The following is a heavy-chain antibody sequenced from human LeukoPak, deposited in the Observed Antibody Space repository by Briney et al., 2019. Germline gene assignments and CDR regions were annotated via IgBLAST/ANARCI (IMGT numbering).Heavy chain of an antibody. CDR3: ARGPYYDFWSGYPYMDV. CDR1: GGSISSGAYC. Sequence: SETLCLTCTVSGGSISSGAYCWSWIRQRPGKGLEWIGYMYYDGSTYSNPSLKSRLTISVDTSKNQFSLKLSSVTAADTAVYYCARGPYYDFWSGYPYMDVWGKGSTVTVSS. CDR2: MYYDGST. D-gene: IGHD3-3*01. V-gene: IGHV4-31*03. J-gene: IGHJ6*03.